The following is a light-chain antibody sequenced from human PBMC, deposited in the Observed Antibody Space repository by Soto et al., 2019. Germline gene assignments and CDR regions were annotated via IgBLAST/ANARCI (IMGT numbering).Light chain of an antibody. Sequence: EIVMTQSPATLSVSPGERATLSFRASQSVSSNLAWYQQKPGQAPRLLIYGASSRATGIPDRFRGSGSGTDFTLTISRLEPEDFAVYSCQQYGSSPTFGQGTKVDI. CDR3: QQYGSSPT. V-gene: IGKV3-20*01. J-gene: IGKJ1*01. CDR2: GAS. CDR1: QSVSSN.